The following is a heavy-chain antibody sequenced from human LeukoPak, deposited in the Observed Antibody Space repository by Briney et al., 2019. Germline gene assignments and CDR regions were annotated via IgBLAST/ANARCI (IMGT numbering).Heavy chain of an antibody. CDR3: ERIPPPIAQDYYYYYYMDV. CDR1: GFTFDDYG. J-gene: IGHJ6*03. V-gene: IGHV3-20*01. CDR2: INWNGGST. Sequence: GGSLRLSCAASGFTFDDYGKSWVRQAPGKGLEWVSGINWNGGSTGYADSVKGRFTISRDNAKNSLYLQMNSLRAEDAALYHCERIPPPIAQDYYYYYYMDVWGKGTTVTVSS. D-gene: IGHD2-21*01.